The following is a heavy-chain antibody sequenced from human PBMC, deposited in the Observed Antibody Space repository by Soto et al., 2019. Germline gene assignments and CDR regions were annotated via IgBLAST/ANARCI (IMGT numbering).Heavy chain of an antibody. D-gene: IGHD1-26*01. J-gene: IGHJ5*02. CDR1: GNTFTRFY. Sequence: QVQLVQSGAEVKKPGASVNVSCKASGNTFTRFYIHWVRQAPGQGLEWMGIINPRSGDTTYAEKFQGRITVTRDTSTSTDYMELTSLRYEDTAIYYCARVALSGGGWLDPWGQGTLVTVSS. V-gene: IGHV1-46*01. CDR3: ARVALSGGGWLDP. CDR2: INPRSGDT.